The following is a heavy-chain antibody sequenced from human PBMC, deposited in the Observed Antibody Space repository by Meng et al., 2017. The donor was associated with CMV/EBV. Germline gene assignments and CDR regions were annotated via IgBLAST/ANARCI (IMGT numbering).Heavy chain of an antibody. CDR3: ATSSVEVMIYAGLDY. D-gene: IGHD2/OR15-2a*01. CDR1: GYTFNGYY. CDR2: INPASGDT. V-gene: IGHV1-2*02. Sequence: GYTFNGYYIHWARQAPGQGLEWMGWINPASGDTILAQKFQGRVTMTRDTSLTTAYMELNRLRSDDTAVYYCATSSVEVMIYAGLDYWGQGTLVTVSS. J-gene: IGHJ4*02.